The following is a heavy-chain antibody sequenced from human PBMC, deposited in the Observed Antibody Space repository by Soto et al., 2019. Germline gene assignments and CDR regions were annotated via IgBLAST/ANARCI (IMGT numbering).Heavy chain of an antibody. CDR3: AKGKTSGWYYFDF. Sequence: EVQLLESGGGLVQPGGSLRLSCAASGFTFESCAMSWVRQAPGKGLEWVVGISGSGSSTHYAHSVEGRFTISRDNSKNPLYLQMNSLRADDTAVYYCAKGKTSGWYYFDFWGQGTLVTVSS. D-gene: IGHD6-19*01. V-gene: IGHV3-23*01. J-gene: IGHJ4*02. CDR2: ISGSGSST. CDR1: GFTFESCA.